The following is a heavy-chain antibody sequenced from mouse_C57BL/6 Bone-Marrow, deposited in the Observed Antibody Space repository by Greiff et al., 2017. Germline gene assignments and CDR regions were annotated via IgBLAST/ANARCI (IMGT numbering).Heavy chain of an antibody. CDR2: IYPGSGST. CDR3: ESNCFAY. V-gene: IGHV1-55*01. CDR1: GYTFTSYW. Sequence: QVQLKQPGAELVKPGASVKISCKASGYTFTSYWITWVKQRPGQGLEWIGDIYPGSGSTNYNEKFKSKATLTVDTSSSTAYMQLSSLTSEDSAVYYCESNCFAYWGQGTLVTVSA. J-gene: IGHJ3*01.